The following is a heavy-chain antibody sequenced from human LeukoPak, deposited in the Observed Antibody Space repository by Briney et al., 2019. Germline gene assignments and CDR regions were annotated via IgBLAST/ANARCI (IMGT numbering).Heavy chain of an antibody. Sequence: GASVKVSCKASGYTFTSYGISWVRQAPGQGLEWMGWISAYNGNTNYAQKFQGRVTITADESTSTAYMELSSLRSEDTAVYYCARAGVERSYYYYMDVWGKGTTVTVSS. J-gene: IGHJ6*03. V-gene: IGHV1-18*01. CDR3: ARAGVERSYYYYMDV. CDR1: GYTFTSYG. D-gene: IGHD1-1*01. CDR2: ISAYNGNT.